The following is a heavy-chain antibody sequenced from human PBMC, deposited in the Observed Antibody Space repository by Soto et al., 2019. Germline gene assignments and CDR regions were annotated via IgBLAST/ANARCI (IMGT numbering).Heavy chain of an antibody. CDR1: GFTFSSYG. CDR2: ISYDGSNK. V-gene: IGHV3-30*18. CDR3: ANNLYSSGWYYFDY. Sequence: QVQQVESGGGVVQPGRSLRLSCAASGFTFSSYGMHWIRQAPGKGLEWVAVISYDGSNKYYADSVKGRFTISRDNSKNTLYLQMNSLRAEDTAVYYCANNLYSSGWYYFDYWGQGTLVTVSS. J-gene: IGHJ4*02. D-gene: IGHD6-19*01.